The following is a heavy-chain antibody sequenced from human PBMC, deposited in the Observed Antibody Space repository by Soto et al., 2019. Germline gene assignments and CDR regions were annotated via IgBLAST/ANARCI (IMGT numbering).Heavy chain of an antibody. Sequence: QVQLVASGGGVVQPGRSLRLSCAASGFTFSSYGMHWVRQAPGKGLEWVAVISYDGSNKYYADSVKGRFTISRDNSKNTLYLQMNSLRAEDTAVYYCAKDWSVVVAATKQSVGYWGQGTLVTVSS. CDR1: GFTFSSYG. J-gene: IGHJ4*02. CDR2: ISYDGSNK. CDR3: AKDWSVVVAATKQSVGY. V-gene: IGHV3-30*18. D-gene: IGHD2-15*01.